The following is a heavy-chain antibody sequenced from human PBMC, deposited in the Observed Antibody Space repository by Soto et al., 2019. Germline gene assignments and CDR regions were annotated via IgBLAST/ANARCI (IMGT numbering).Heavy chain of an antibody. CDR2: ISGSGGST. CDR3: GVTGFGELFDAFDI. CDR1: GFTFSSYA. J-gene: IGHJ3*02. D-gene: IGHD3-10*01. V-gene: IGHV3-23*01. Sequence: EVQLLESGGGLVQPGGSLRLSCAASGFTFSSYAMSWVRQAPGKGLEWVSAISGSGGSTYYADSVKGRFTISRDNSKNTLNLQLNSLIAEDTVVYYCGVTGFGELFDAFDIWGQGTMVTVSS.